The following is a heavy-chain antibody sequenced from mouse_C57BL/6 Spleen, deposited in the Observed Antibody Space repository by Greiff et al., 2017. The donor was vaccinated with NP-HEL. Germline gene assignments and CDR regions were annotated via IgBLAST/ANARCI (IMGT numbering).Heavy chain of an antibody. CDR2: ISYSGST. D-gene: IGHD1-1*01. Sequence: EVQLVESGPGMVKPSQSLSLTCTVTGYSITSGYDWHWIRHFPGNKLEWMGYISYSGSTNYNPSLKSRISITHDTSKNHFFLKLNSVTTEDTATYYCAREGLRYAMDYWGQGTSVTVSS. V-gene: IGHV3-1*01. CDR3: AREGLRYAMDY. CDR1: GYSITSGYD. J-gene: IGHJ4*01.